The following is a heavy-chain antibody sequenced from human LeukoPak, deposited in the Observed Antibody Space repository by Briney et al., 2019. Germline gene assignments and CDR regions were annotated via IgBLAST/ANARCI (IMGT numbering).Heavy chain of an antibody. Sequence: PGGSLRLSCEASGFTFSNYGMTWVRQAPGKGLEWVSAISGSGNSTYYADSVKGRFTISRDNSENTLYLQMNSLRAEDTAIYYCAKDLNSGTHWGQGMLVTVSS. CDR3: AKDLNSGTH. V-gene: IGHV3-23*01. CDR2: ISGSGNST. D-gene: IGHD1-26*01. CDR1: GFTFSNYG. J-gene: IGHJ4*02.